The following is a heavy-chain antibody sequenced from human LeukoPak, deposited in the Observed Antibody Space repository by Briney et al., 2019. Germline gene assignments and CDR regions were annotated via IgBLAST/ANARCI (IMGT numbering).Heavy chain of an antibody. D-gene: IGHD3-22*01. Sequence: TGGSLTLSCAASGFSFSSYHMNWVRQAAGKVLEWASYIRSSGSPIHNADSVKGRFTISRDKAKNSLYLQMTSLRDEDTAVYYCARPTFSFDSSGYFDYWGQGTLVTVSS. CDR3: ARPTFSFDSSGYFDY. J-gene: IGHJ4*02. V-gene: IGHV3-48*02. CDR1: GFSFSSYH. CDR2: IRSSGSPI.